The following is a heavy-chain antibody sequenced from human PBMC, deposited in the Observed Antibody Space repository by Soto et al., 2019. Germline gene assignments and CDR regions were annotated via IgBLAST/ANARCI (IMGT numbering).Heavy chain of an antibody. Sequence: QIQLVQSGAEVKKPGASVKVSCKTSGYTFTDHGISWVRQVPGQGFEWMGWISAYSDYTAYAQKFQGRVTLTTDKSTNTAYMELRSVTSEDPAVYYCANDRPCLTQNFLDVYWGQGTLVTVSS. CDR1: GYTFTDHG. CDR3: ANDRPCLTQNFLDVY. V-gene: IGHV1-18*01. CDR2: ISAYSDYT. D-gene: IGHD3-16*01. J-gene: IGHJ4*02.